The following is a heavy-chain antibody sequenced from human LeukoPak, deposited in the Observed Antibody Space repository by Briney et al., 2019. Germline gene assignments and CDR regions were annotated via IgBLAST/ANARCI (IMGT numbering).Heavy chain of an antibody. CDR2: ISAYNGNT. J-gene: IGHJ3*02. CDR1: GYTFTNYA. CDR3: ARGPYCSNTTCNRGTFDI. V-gene: IGHV1-18*01. D-gene: IGHD2-2*02. Sequence: SSVKVSCKASGYTFTNYALSWVRQAPGQGLEWMGWISAYNGNTNYAQKIQGRVTMTTDTTTRTAYMELRSLRSDDTAVYYCARGPYCSNTTCNRGTFDIWGQGTLVTVSS.